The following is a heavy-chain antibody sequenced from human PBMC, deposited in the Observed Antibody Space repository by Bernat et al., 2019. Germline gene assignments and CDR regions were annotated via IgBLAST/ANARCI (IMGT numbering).Heavy chain of an antibody. J-gene: IGHJ4*02. Sequence: EVQLLESGGGLIQPGGSLRLSCTASGFTFSSHAMSWVRQAPGKGLHWVSAISASGGDSYYADTVKGRFTSSRDNSKNTVYLQMSSLRAEDTAIYYCTLFNYWGQGTLVTVSS. CDR1: GFTFSSHA. V-gene: IGHV3-23*01. CDR2: ISASGGDS. CDR3: TLFNY.